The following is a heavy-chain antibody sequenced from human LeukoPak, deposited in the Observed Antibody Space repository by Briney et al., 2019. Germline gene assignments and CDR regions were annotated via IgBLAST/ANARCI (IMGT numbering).Heavy chain of an antibody. D-gene: IGHD6-6*01. CDR1: GDSISSTTYY. V-gene: IGHV4-39*01. CDR3: ARLYSGTRPPDY. CDR2: IYYRGNT. J-gene: IGHJ4*02. Sequence: SETLSLTCTVSGDSISSTTYYWGFIRQPPGQGLEWIGSIYYRGNTYYNPSLKTRVTISVDTPNNQFSLKLSSVTAADTAVYYCARLYSGTRPPDYWGQGTLVTVSS.